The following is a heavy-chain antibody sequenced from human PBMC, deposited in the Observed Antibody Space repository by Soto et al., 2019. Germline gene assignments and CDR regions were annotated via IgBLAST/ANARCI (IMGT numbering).Heavy chain of an antibody. Sequence: GGSLRLSCAASGCTFSSYWMNWVRQAPGKGPEWVANIKEDGSEKYYVDSVKGRFTISSDNAKNSLYLQMNSLRAEDTAVYYCARDADILTGSDAFDIWGQGTMVTVSS. CDR2: IKEDGSEK. J-gene: IGHJ3*02. D-gene: IGHD3-9*01. CDR3: ARDADILTGSDAFDI. CDR1: GCTFSSYW. V-gene: IGHV3-7*03.